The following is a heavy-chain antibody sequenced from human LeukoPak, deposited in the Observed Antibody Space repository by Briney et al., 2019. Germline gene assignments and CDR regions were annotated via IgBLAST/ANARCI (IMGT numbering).Heavy chain of an antibody. CDR2: ISYDGSNK. J-gene: IGHJ4*02. D-gene: IGHD1-26*01. Sequence: PGGSLRLSCAASGFTLSSYDMHWVRQAPGKGLEWVAVISYDGSNKYYADSVKGRFTISRDNSKNTLFLQMNSLRAEDTAVYYCARFYANEWELPHWGQGTLVTVSS. CDR1: GFTLSSYD. CDR3: ARFYANEWELPH. V-gene: IGHV3-30*03.